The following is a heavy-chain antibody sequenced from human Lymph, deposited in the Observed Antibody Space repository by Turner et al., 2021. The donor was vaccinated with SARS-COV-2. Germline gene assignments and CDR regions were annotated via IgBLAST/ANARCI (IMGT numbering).Heavy chain of an antibody. CDR1: GGSISSSNW. D-gene: IGHD2-15*01. Sequence: QVQLQASAPVLVKPSGTLSPTCLFSGGSISSSNWWKWVRQPPGKGLEWIGEIYHSGNTNYNPSRKSRVTISVDKSKNQFSLKLSSVTAADTAVYYCATKYWSGGSCSYFDYWGQGTLVTVSS. V-gene: IGHV4-4*02. CDR2: IYHSGNT. CDR3: ATKYWSGGSCSYFDY. J-gene: IGHJ4*02.